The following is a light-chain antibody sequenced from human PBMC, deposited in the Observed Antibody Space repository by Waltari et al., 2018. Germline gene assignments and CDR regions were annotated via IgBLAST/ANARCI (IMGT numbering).Light chain of an antibody. CDR2: GPS. Sequence: DIVLTQSPATLSQPPGESATLSCRASQRLTRSTFPWFQQKPGHPPRLLIYGPSTRAAGIPDRFSGSGSGTDFSLTISGLQPEEFATYYCQQYDYWPWTFGQGTRVE. J-gene: IGKJ1*01. CDR3: QQYDYWPWT. CDR1: QRLTRST. V-gene: IGKV3D-15*01.